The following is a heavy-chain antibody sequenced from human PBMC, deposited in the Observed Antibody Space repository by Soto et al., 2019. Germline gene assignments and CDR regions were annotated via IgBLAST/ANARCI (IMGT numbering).Heavy chain of an antibody. CDR1: GFTFSSYG. Sequence: GGSLRLSCAASGFTFSSYGMHWVRQAPGKGLEWVAVIWYDGSNKYYADSVKGRFTISRDNSKNTLYLQMNSLRAEDTAVYYCVSSWDYYYYYGMDVWGQGTTVTVSS. CDR3: VSSWDYYYYYGMDV. V-gene: IGHV3-33*01. CDR2: IWYDGSNK. J-gene: IGHJ6*02. D-gene: IGHD7-27*01.